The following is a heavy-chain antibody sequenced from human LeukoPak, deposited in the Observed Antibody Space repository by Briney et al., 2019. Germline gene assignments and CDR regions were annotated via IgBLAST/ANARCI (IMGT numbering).Heavy chain of an antibody. CDR3: ARDRHSSGSDAFDI. CDR2: ISYDGSNK. CDR1: GFTFSSYA. J-gene: IGHJ3*02. Sequence: PGGSLRLSCAASGFTFSSYAMSWVRQAPGKGLEWVAVISYDGSNKYYADSVKGRFTISRDNSKNTLYLQMNSLRAEDTAVYYCARDRHSSGSDAFDIWGQGTMVTVSS. D-gene: IGHD3-22*01. V-gene: IGHV3-30-3*01.